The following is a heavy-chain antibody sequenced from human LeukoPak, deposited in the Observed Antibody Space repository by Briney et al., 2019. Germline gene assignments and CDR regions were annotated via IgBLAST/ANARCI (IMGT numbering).Heavy chain of an antibody. V-gene: IGHV1-18*01. D-gene: IGHD6-13*01. Sequence: ASVTVSCKASGYTFTSYGISWVRQAPGQGLEGMGWISAYNGNTNYAQKLQGRVTMTTDTSTSTAYMELRSLRSDDTAVYYCARGSHTIAAAAYNWFDPWGQGTLVTVSS. CDR3: ARGSHTIAAAAYNWFDP. CDR2: ISAYNGNT. J-gene: IGHJ5*02. CDR1: GYTFTSYG.